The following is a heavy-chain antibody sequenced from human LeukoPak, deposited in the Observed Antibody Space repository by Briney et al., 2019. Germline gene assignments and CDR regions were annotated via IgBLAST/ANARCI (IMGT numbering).Heavy chain of an antibody. CDR1: VFIVTNAW. V-gene: IGHV4-4*02. CDR2: IYHSGST. Sequence: GSLRLSCAASVFIVTNAWMKWVRQPPGKGLEWIGEIYHSGSTNYNPSLKSRVTISVDKSKNQFSLKLSSVTAADTAVYYCARGGEDSSGLNSYYYYGMDVWGQGTTVTVSS. CDR3: ARGGEDSSGLNSYYYYGMDV. J-gene: IGHJ6*02. D-gene: IGHD3-22*01.